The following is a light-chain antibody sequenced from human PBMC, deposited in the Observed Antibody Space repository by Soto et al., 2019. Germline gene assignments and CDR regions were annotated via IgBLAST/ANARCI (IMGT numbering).Light chain of an antibody. CDR3: QQYAGSPWT. CDR2: GAS. J-gene: IGKJ1*01. V-gene: IGKV3-20*01. CDR1: QSVSSSY. Sequence: EIVLTQSPGTLSLSPGERATLSCRASQSVSSSYLAWYQQKPGQAPRLLIYGASSRATGIPDRFSGTGSETDFTLTISGLEPEDFAVYYCQQYAGSPWTFGQGTKVDIK.